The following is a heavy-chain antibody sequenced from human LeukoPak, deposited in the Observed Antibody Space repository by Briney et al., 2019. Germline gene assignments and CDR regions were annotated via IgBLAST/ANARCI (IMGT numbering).Heavy chain of an antibody. D-gene: IGHD6-19*01. CDR2: IKPKTGVT. J-gene: IGHJ4*02. V-gene: IGHV1-2*02. Sequence: ASVKVSCKASGYTFTGYYMHWVRQAPGQGLEWMGWIKPKTGVTDSAQKFQGRVTVTRDTSISTVYMELSRLTSDDTAVYYCARGGGSSGYPDYWGQGTLVTVSS. CDR1: GYTFTGYY. CDR3: ARGGGSSGYPDY.